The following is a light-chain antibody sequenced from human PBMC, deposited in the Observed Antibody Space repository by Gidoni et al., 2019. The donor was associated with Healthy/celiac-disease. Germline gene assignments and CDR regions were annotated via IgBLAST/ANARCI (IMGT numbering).Light chain of an antibody. CDR1: QDISNY. Sequence: DIQMTQSPSSLSASVGDRVTITCQASQDISNYLNWYQQKPGKAPKLLIYDASNLETGVPSRFSGSGSGTDFTFTISSLQPEDIATYYCQQYDNLHQTFGQXTRLEIK. CDR2: DAS. CDR3: QQYDNLHQT. V-gene: IGKV1-33*01. J-gene: IGKJ5*01.